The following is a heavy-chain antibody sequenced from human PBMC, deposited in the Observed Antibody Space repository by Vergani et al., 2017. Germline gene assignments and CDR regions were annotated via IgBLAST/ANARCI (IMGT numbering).Heavy chain of an antibody. CDR3: ARDLRLLYNRFDP. Sequence: LQLVESGGGVVQPGRSLRLSCVASGFTFNQYGMHWVRQAPGKGLERVAVTWYDGNNKQYADSVKGRFTISRDNSKSSMYLQMNSRRDEDTGEYYCARDLRLLYNRFDPWGQGTLVTVSS. V-gene: IGHV3-33*01. CDR2: TWYDGNNK. J-gene: IGHJ5*02. CDR1: GFTFNQYG. D-gene: IGHD1-14*01.